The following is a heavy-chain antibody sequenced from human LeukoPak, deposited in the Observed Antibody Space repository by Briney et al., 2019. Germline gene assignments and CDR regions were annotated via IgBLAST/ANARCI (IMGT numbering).Heavy chain of an antibody. CDR3: AKGGHYSHFGY. J-gene: IGHJ4*02. Sequence: PGGSLRLSCAASGLTFSNYAMTWVRQAPGKGLEWVSTIAGDGASTYYADSVRGRFTISRDNSMNTLYLQMNNLRAEGTAVYYCAKGGHYSHFGYWGQGTLVTVSS. V-gene: IGHV3-23*01. CDR2: IAGDGAST. D-gene: IGHD3-10*01. CDR1: GLTFSNYA.